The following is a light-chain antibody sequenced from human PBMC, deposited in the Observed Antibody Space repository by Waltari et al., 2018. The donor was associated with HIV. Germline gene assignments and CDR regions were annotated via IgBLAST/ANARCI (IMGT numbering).Light chain of an antibody. J-gene: IGLJ2*01. CDR1: SSNIGANHD. CDR2: GNN. V-gene: IGLV1-40*01. Sequence: QSVLTQPPSVSGAPGQRVTISCPGSSSNIGANHDVHWYQQFPGTAPKLLLSGNNYRPSGVPDRFSGSRSGTSASLAIAGLQAGDEADYYCQSYDSSLSGSVVFGGGTKLTVL. CDR3: QSYDSSLSGSVV.